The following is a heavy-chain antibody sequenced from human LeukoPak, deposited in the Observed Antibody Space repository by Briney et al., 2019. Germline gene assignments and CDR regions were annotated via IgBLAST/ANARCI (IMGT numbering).Heavy chain of an antibody. V-gene: IGHV3-11*05. CDR2: ISGAEHDA. Sequence: GGSLRLSCAASGFILSDYFMAWIRQSPGKGLGRISFISGAEHDARYADSVRGRFTMFRDDGKNALYLQMNSLTAEETAIYYCARELGTSRGFDIWGQGTMVTVSS. J-gene: IGHJ3*02. CDR3: ARELGTSRGFDI. CDR1: GFILSDYF. D-gene: IGHD2-2*01.